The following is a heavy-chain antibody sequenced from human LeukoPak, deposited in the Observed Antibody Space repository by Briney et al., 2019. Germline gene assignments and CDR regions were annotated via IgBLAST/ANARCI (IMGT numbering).Heavy chain of an antibody. D-gene: IGHD3-10*01. CDR2: TNYRSKWYY. Sequence: SQTLSLTCAISGDSVSSNSGTWNWLRQSPSRGLEWLGRTNYRSKWYYDYAGSVKSRITINPDTSKNQFSLQLNSVTPEDTAVYFCARGYYGFEYWGRGTLVTVSS. CDR1: GDSVSSNSGT. J-gene: IGHJ4*02. CDR3: ARGYYGFEY. V-gene: IGHV6-1*01.